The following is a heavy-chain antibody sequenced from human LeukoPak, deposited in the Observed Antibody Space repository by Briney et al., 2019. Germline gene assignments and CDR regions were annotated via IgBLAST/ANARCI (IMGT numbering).Heavy chain of an antibody. CDR1: GYSFTSYW. J-gene: IGHJ4*02. D-gene: IGHD3-22*01. Sequence: GESLKISRKGSGYSFTSYWIGWVRQMPGKGLEWMGIIYPGDSDTRYSPSFQGQVTISADKSIRTAYLQWSSLKASDTAIYYCARHQYDSSGYYSDYWGQGTLVTVSS. V-gene: IGHV5-51*01. CDR2: IYPGDSDT. CDR3: ARHQYDSSGYYSDY.